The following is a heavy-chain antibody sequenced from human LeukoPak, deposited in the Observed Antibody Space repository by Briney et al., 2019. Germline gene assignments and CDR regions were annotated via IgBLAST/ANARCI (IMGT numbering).Heavy chain of an antibody. CDR2: IYTSGST. D-gene: IGHD6-13*01. CDR1: GGSISSGGYY. Sequence: SETLSLTCTVSGGSISSGGYYWSWIRQPPGKGLEWIGRIYTSGSTNYNPSLKSRVTMSVDTSKNQFSLKLSSVTAADTAVYYCARDLGIAAAGTDYYYYYYMDVWGKGTTVTVSS. J-gene: IGHJ6*03. CDR3: ARDLGIAAAGTDYYYYYYMDV. V-gene: IGHV4-61*02.